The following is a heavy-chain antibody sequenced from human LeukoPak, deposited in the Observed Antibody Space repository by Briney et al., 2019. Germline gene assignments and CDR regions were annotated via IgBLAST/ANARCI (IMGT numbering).Heavy chain of an antibody. CDR3: ARDVSDELRAALYNWFDR. V-gene: IGHV1-69*05. CDR2: VIPILGTT. J-gene: IGHJ5*02. CDR1: GGTFSTYA. D-gene: IGHD2-15*01. Sequence: SVKVSCKASGGTFSTYAISWVRQAPGQGVEWMGGVIPILGTTNYAQRFQGRVTITTDESKSTAYMEVSSLRSEDTAVYYCARDVSDELRAALYNWFDRWGQGTLITVSS.